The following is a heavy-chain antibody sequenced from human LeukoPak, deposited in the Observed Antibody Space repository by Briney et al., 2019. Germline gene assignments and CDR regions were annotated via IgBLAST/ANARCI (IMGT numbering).Heavy chain of an antibody. CDR3: ARDLRLMVYAINAFDI. CDR1: GFTFSSYG. V-gene: IGHV3-30*03. J-gene: IGHJ3*02. D-gene: IGHD2-8*01. CDR2: ISYDGSNK. Sequence: PGRSLRLSCAASGFTFSSYGMHWVRQAPGKGLEWVAVISYDGSNKYYADSVKGRFTISRDNSKNTLYLQMNSLRAEDTAVYYCARDLRLMVYAINAFDIWGQGTMVTVSS.